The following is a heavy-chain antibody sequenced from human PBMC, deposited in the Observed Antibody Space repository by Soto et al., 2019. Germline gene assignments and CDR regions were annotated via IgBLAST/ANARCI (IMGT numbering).Heavy chain of an antibody. Sequence: SQPLSPTYDISGFSLPRNAACLNWIRPSPSRGLEWLGRTYYRSKWFLDYAAAVQSRMTINPDTSRNQFSLQLNSVTPEDTAVYYCARVHCSGGTCLDGLDGWGQGTTVTVSS. D-gene: IGHD2-15*01. CDR3: ARVHCSGGTCLDGLDG. CDR1: GFSLPRNAAC. J-gene: IGHJ6*02. V-gene: IGHV6-1*01. CDR2: TYYRSKWFL.